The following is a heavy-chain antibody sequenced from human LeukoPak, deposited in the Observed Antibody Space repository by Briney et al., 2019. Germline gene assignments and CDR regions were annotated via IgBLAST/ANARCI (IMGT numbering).Heavy chain of an antibody. CDR1: GFTFSSYG. CDR2: IWYDGSNK. J-gene: IGHJ6*02. CDR3: ARSRLGGSNYYYYYGMDV. Sequence: GGSLRLSCAAPGFTFSSYGMHWVRQAPGKGLEWVAVIWYDGSNKYYADSVKGRFTISRDNSKNTLYLQMNSLRAEDTAVYYCARSRLGGSNYYYYYGMDVWGQGTTVTVSS. V-gene: IGHV3-33*01. D-gene: IGHD2-15*01.